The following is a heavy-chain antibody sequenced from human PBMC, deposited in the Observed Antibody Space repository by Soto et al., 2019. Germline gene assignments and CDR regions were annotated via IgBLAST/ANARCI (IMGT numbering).Heavy chain of an antibody. CDR3: ARDPNPIFDT. CDR2: IYYSGST. Sequence: SETLSLTCAVYGGSFSGYYWSWIRQPPGKGLEWIGYIYYSGSTYYNPSLKSRVTISVDTSKNQFSLNLSSVTDADTAVYYCARDPNPIFDTWGQGILVTVSS. CDR1: GGSFSGYY. V-gene: IGHV4-34*09. J-gene: IGHJ5*02. D-gene: IGHD3-3*01.